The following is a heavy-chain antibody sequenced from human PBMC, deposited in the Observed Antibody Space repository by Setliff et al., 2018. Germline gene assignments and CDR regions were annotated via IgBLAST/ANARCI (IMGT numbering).Heavy chain of an antibody. J-gene: IGHJ3*01. CDR2: INPIFGTA. D-gene: IGHD6-6*01. V-gene: IGHV1-69*13. CDR1: GYTFTGYY. Sequence: GASVKVSCKASGYTFTGYYMHWVRQAPGQGLEWMGWINPIFGTANYAQKFQGRVTITADESTSTAYMELSSLRSEDTAVYYCAMSSWPGRPNDFDLWGQGTEVT. CDR3: AMSSWPGRPNDFDL.